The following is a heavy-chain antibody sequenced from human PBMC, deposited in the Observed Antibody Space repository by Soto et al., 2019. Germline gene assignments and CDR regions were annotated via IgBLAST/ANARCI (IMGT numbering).Heavy chain of an antibody. CDR3: ARGRAYYDFWSGYYTGAYFDY. J-gene: IGHJ4*02. CDR1: GGTFSSYA. Sequence: QVQLVQSGAEVKKPGSSVKVSCKASGGTFSSYAISWVRQAPGQGLEWMGGIIPIFGAANYAQKVQGRVTITADESTSTAYMELSSLRSEDTAVYYCARGRAYYDFWSGYYTGAYFDYWGQGTLVTVSS. D-gene: IGHD3-3*01. CDR2: IIPIFGAA. V-gene: IGHV1-69*01.